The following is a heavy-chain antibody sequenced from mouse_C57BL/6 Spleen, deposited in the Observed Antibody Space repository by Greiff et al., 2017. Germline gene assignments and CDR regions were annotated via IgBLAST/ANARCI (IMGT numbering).Heavy chain of an antibody. V-gene: IGHV5-4*03. CDR1: GFTFSSYA. J-gene: IGHJ3*01. CDR2: ISDGGSYT. Sequence: DVKLVESGGGLVKPGGSLKLSCAASGFTFSSYAMSWVRQTPEKRLEWVATISDGGSYTYYPDNVKGRFTISRDNAKNNLYLQMSHLKSEDTAMYYCARVGRGQGAWFAYWGQGTLVTVSA. CDR3: ARVGRGQGAWFAY. D-gene: IGHD3-3*01.